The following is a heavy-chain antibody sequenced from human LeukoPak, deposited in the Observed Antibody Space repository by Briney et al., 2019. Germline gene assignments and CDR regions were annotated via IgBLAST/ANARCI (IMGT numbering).Heavy chain of an antibody. D-gene: IGHD2-15*01. CDR1: GGSISSSSYY. CDR2: IYYSGST. V-gene: IGHV4-39*07. CDR3: AKDHKHAFDI. J-gene: IGHJ3*02. Sequence: SETLSLTCTVSGGSISSSSYYWGWIRQPPGKGLEWIGGIYYSGSTYYNPSLKSRVTISVDTSKNQFSLKLSSVTAADTAVYYCAKDHKHAFDIWGQGTMVTVSS.